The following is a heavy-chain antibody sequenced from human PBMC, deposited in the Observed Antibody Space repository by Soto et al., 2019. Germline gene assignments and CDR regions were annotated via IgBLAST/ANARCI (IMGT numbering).Heavy chain of an antibody. Sequence: VESLKVSCKTAGYRFTSHWSACVLQMPGKGLYWMGIIYPSDSDIRYRPSFQGQVNISVDKSISTAYLQWSSLKASDTATYYCARNDYRTYRGGMEVWGQGTTVKVYS. D-gene: IGHD3-16*02. V-gene: IGHV5-51*01. CDR2: IYPSDSDI. CDR3: ARNDYRTYRGGMEV. CDR1: GYRFTSHW. J-gene: IGHJ6*02.